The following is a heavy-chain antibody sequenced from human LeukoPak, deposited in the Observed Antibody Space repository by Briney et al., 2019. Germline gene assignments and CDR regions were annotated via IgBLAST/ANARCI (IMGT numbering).Heavy chain of an antibody. J-gene: IGHJ5*02. CDR1: GGSFSGYY. CDR2: INHSGST. Sequence: SETLSLTCAVYGGSFSGYYWSWIRQPPRKGLEWIGEINHSGSTNYNPSLKSRVTISVATSKNQFSLKLSSVTAADTAVYYCARGRLLWFGELSWFDPWGQGTLVTVSS. V-gene: IGHV4-34*01. CDR3: ARGRLLWFGELSWFDP. D-gene: IGHD3-10*01.